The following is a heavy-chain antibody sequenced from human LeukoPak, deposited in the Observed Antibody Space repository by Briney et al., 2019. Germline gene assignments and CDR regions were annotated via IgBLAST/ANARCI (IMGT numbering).Heavy chain of an antibody. CDR3: ARRPSDYGDYVSYFGY. V-gene: IGHV3-30*03. CDR2: ISDDGRRK. CDR1: GFSFISYG. Sequence: GGSLRLSCAASGFSFISYGMHWVRQAPGKGLEWVGVISDDGRRKDYADSVKGRFTISRDNSKDTLYLQMNSLRAEDTAVYYCARRPSDYGDYVSYFGYWGQGTLVTVSS. J-gene: IGHJ4*02. D-gene: IGHD4-17*01.